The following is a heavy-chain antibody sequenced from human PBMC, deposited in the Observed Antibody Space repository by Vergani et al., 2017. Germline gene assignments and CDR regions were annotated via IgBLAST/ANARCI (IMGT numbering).Heavy chain of an antibody. V-gene: IGHV4-59*08. CDR2: IYYSGST. CDR3: ARLSSSSYYYYGMDV. Sequence: QVQLQESGPGLVKPSETLSLTCTVSGGSISSYYWSWIRQPPGKGLEWIGYIYYSGSTNYNPSLKSRVTISVDPSKNQFSLKLSSVTAADTAVYYCARLSSSSYYYYGMDVWGQGTTVTVSS. CDR1: GGSISSYY. J-gene: IGHJ6*02. D-gene: IGHD6-6*01.